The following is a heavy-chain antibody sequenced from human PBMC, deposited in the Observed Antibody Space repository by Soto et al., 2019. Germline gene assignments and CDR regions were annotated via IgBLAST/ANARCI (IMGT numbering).Heavy chain of an antibody. V-gene: IGHV3-30-3*01. CDR2: TSHDGRNE. CDR3: ARDGLPDDFRSGGYWFDP. CDR1: GLTFSTFA. Sequence: QVHLVESGGGVVQPGRSLRLSCAASGLTFSTFALHWVRQAPGEGLEWVAVTSHDGRNEKYADSVKGRFTISRDNSKNTLYMQMDSLRLKDTGVYYCARDGLPDDFRSGGYWFDPWGQGTQVTVSS. D-gene: IGHD3-3*01. J-gene: IGHJ5*02.